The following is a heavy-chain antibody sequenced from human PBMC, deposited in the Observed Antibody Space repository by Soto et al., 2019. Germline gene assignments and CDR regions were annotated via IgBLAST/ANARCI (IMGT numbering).Heavy chain of an antibody. CDR1: GFIFQNFV. CDR2: ISGIGQYT. Sequence: EVQLLETGGGLVQPGGSLRLSCKASGFIFQNFVINWVRQAPGKGLERISIISGIGQYTFYADSVRGRFTFSRDNSENTVYLEMNSLRADDTAIYFWRKGGTSHICGIDFWCPGTRVIVSS. D-gene: IGHD2-2*01. V-gene: IGHV3-23*01. CDR3: RKGGTSHICGIDF. J-gene: IGHJ6*02.